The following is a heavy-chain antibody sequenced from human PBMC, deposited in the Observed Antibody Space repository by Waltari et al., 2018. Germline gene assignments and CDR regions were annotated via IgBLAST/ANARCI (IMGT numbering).Heavy chain of an antibody. D-gene: IGHD6-6*01. V-gene: IGHV3-21*01. J-gene: IGHJ6*03. CDR2: ISDSSTYI. CDR3: ARPKSSSSAYMDV. CDR1: GFTFSNSY. Sequence: EVQLVESGGGLVKPGGSLRLSCAASGFTFSNSYMNWVRQAPVKGLEWVSSISDSSTYIYYADSLKGRFTISRDNAKNSLYLQMNSLRDEDTAVYYCARPKSSSSAYMDVWGKGTTVTVSS.